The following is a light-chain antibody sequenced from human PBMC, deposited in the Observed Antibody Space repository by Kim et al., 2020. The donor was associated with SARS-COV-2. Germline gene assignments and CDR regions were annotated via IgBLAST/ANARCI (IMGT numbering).Light chain of an antibody. CDR3: TTWDDSLSGQVV. J-gene: IGLJ2*01. Sequence: RVTISWSGSRSNIGSNHVYWYQQLPGTAPKLLIYKMNQRPSGVPDRFSASKSGTSASLAIGGLRSEDEADYYCTTWDDSLSGQVVFGGGTQMTVL. CDR2: KMN. V-gene: IGLV1-47*01. CDR1: RSNIGSNH.